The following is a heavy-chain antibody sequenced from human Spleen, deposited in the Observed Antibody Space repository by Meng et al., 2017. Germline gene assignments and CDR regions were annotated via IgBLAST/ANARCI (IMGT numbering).Heavy chain of an antibody. V-gene: IGHV4-34*01. J-gene: IGHJ4*02. Sequence: VQLQVWDAGMLKPSATLSLTCSFSGGSLRDYYWSWIRQPPGKGLEWIGEINHSGSTNYNPSLKSRVTISVDTSKNQFSLKLSSVTAADTAVYYCARSIAAVPFDYWGQGTLVTVSS. CDR1: GGSLRDYY. D-gene: IGHD6-13*01. CDR2: INHSGST. CDR3: ARSIAAVPFDY.